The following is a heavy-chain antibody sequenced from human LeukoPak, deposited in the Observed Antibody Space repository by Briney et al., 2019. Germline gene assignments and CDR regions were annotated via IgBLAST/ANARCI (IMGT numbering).Heavy chain of an antibody. V-gene: IGHV3-74*01. D-gene: IGHD6-19*01. CDR1: GFTFSSYW. J-gene: IGHJ6*03. Sequence: GGSLRLSCAASGFTFSSYWMHWVRQAPGKGLVWVSRINSDGSSTGYADSVKGRFTISRDNAKNTLYLQMNSLRAEDTAVYYCARYSSGWYPVYYYYYMDVWGKGTTVTISS. CDR3: ARYSSGWYPVYYYYYMDV. CDR2: INSDGSST.